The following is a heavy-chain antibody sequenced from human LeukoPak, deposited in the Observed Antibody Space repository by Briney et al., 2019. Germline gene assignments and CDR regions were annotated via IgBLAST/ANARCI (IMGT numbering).Heavy chain of an antibody. CDR2: ISAYNGNT. J-gene: IGHJ6*02. CDR3: ARVGSYQPLYYYYGMDV. Sequence: ASVKVSCKASGYTFTSYGISWVRQAPGQGLEWMGWISAYNGNTNYAQKLQDRVTMTTDTSTSTAYMELRSLRSDDTAVYYCARVGSYQPLYYYYGMDVWGQGTTVTVSS. D-gene: IGHD3-10*01. CDR1: GYTFTSYG. V-gene: IGHV1-18*01.